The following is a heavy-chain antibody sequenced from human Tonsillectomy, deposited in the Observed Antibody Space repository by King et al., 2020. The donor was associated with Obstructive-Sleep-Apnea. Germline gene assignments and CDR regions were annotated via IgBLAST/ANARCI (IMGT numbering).Heavy chain of an antibody. CDR1: GGSISSGGYY. V-gene: IGHV4-31*03. D-gene: IGHD2-21*02. CDR2: IYYSGST. Sequence: QLQESGPGLVKPSQTLSLTCTVSGGSISSGGYYWSWIRQHPGKGLEWIGYIYYSGSTYYSPSLKSRVTISVDTSKNQFSLNLSSVTAADTAVYYCARRVIVVVAGRFDPWGQGTLVTVSS. J-gene: IGHJ5*02. CDR3: ARRVIVVVAGRFDP.